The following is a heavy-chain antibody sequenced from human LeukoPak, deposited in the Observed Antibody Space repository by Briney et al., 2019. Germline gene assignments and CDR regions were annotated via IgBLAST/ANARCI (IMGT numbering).Heavy chain of an antibody. CDR3: ARDLRFDY. V-gene: IGHV3-23*01. Sequence: PGGSLRLSCAASGFTFSSYSMNWVRQAPGKGLEWVSATSGSGGSTYYADSVKGRFTISRDNSKNTLYLQMNSLRVEDTAVYYCARDLRFDYWGQGTLVTVSS. J-gene: IGHJ4*02. D-gene: IGHD4-17*01. CDR1: GFTFSSYS. CDR2: TSGSGGST.